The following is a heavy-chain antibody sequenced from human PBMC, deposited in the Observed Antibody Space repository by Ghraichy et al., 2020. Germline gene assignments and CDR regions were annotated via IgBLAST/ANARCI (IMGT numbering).Heavy chain of an antibody. Sequence: SETLSLTCTVSGGSISSYYWSWIRQPPGKGLEWIGYIYYSGSTNYNPSLKSRVTISVDTSKNQFSLKLSSVTAADTAVYYCAGEAIAARSNGFGPWGQGTLVTVSS. D-gene: IGHD6-6*01. CDR1: GGSISSYY. CDR2: IYYSGST. J-gene: IGHJ5*02. V-gene: IGHV4-59*01. CDR3: AGEAIAARSNGFGP.